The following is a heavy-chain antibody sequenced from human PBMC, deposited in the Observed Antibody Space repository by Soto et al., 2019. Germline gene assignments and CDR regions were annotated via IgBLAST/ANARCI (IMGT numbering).Heavy chain of an antibody. Sequence: GGSLRLSCAASGFTFSSYGMHWVRQAPGKGLEWVAVISYDGSNKYYADTVKGRLTISRDNSKNTLYLQMNSLRAEDTAVYYCAKDSFDYGDYHYYMDVWGKGTTVTVSS. CDR2: ISYDGSNK. D-gene: IGHD4-17*01. V-gene: IGHV3-30*18. J-gene: IGHJ6*03. CDR1: GFTFSSYG. CDR3: AKDSFDYGDYHYYMDV.